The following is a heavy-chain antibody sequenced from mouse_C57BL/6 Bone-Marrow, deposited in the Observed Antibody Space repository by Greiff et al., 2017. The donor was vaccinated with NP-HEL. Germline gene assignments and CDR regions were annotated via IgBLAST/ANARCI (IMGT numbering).Heavy chain of an antibody. CDR3: AGRGFAY. Sequence: PEQGLEWIGYIYPRYGSTKYNEKFKGKATLTADKSSSTAYMQLNSLTSEDSAVYFCAGRGFAYWGQGTLVTVSA. J-gene: IGHJ3*01. V-gene: IGHV1-78*01. CDR2: IYPRYGST.